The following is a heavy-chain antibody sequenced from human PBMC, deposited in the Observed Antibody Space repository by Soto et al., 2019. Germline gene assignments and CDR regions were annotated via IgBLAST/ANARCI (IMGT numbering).Heavy chain of an antibody. CDR3: AHRDSSGWLFDY. J-gene: IGHJ4*02. D-gene: IGHD6-19*01. Sequence: QITLKESGPTLVKPTQTLTLTCTFSGFSLSTSGVGVGWIRQPPGKALEWLALIYWDDDKRYSPSLKGRLTITKDTYKDQVVLTMTNMDPVDTATYYCAHRDSSGWLFDYWGQGTLVTVSS. CDR2: IYWDDDK. CDR1: GFSLSTSGVG. V-gene: IGHV2-5*02.